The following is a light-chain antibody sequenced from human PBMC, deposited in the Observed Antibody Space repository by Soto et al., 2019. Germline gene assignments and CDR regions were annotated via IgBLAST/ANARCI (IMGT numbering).Light chain of an antibody. Sequence: DIQMTQSPSTLSASVGHRVTITCPASQSISSWLAWYQQKPGKTPKLLIYAASSLQSGVPSRFSGSGSGTEFTLTISSLRPDDFATYYCQQCSTYSKTFGQGTKVDIK. V-gene: IGKV1-5*01. CDR2: AAS. J-gene: IGKJ1*01. CDR1: QSISSW. CDR3: QQCSTYSKT.